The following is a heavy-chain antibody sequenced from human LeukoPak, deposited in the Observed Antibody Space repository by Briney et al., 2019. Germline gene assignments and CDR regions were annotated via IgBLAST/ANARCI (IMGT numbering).Heavy chain of an antibody. CDR1: GFTFSSYE. V-gene: IGHV3-48*03. Sequence: GGSLRLSCAASGFTFSSYEMNWVRQAPGKGLEWVSYISSSGSTIYYADSVEGRFTISRDNAKNSLYLQMNSLRAEDTAVYYCARAYLPYFDYWGLGTLVTVSS. CDR3: ARAYLPYFDY. CDR2: ISSSGSTI. J-gene: IGHJ4*02.